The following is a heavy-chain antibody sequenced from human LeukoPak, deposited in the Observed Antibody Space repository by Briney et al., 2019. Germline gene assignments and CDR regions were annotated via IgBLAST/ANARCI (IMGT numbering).Heavy chain of an antibody. Sequence: ASVKVSCKASGYTFTGYYMHWVRQAPGQGLEWMGRINPNSGGTNYAQKLQGRVTMTRDTSISTAYMELSRLRSDDTAVYYCARVRYGSGSYYFDYWGQGALVTVSS. V-gene: IGHV1-2*06. CDR3: ARVRYGSGSYYFDY. J-gene: IGHJ4*02. D-gene: IGHD3-10*01. CDR2: INPNSGGT. CDR1: GYTFTGYY.